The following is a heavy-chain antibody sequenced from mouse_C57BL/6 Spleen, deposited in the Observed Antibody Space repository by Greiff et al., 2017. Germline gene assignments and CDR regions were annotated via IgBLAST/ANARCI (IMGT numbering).Heavy chain of an antibody. CDR2: INPSNGGP. J-gene: IGHJ3*01. V-gene: IGHV1-53*01. CDR3: AREGYYGSRAWFAY. D-gene: IGHD1-1*01. Sequence: QVQLQQPGTELVKPGASVKLSCKASGYTFTSYWMPWVKQRPGQGLEWIGNINPSNGGPNYNEKFKSKATLTVDKSSSTAYMQLSSLTSEDSAVYYCAREGYYGSRAWFAYWGQGTLVTVSA. CDR1: GYTFTSYW.